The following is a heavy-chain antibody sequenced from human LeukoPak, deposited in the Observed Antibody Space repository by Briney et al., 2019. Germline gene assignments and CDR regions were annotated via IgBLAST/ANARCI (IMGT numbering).Heavy chain of an antibody. CDR3: ARAGYSSSWFLIGVG. D-gene: IGHD6-13*01. J-gene: IGHJ4*02. CDR2: IIPILGIA. CDR1: GGTFSSYA. V-gene: IGHV1-69*04. Sequence: SVKVSCKASGGTFSSYAISWVRQAPGQGLEWMGRIIPILGIANYAQKFQGRVTITADKSTSTAYMELSSLRSEDTAVYYCARAGYSSSWFLIGVGWGQGTLVTVSS.